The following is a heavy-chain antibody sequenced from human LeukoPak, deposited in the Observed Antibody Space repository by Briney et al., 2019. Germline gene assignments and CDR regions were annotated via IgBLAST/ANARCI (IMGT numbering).Heavy chain of an antibody. D-gene: IGHD5-12*01. CDR3: ARAARYSGYSTDY. V-gene: IGHV4-38-2*02. CDR1: GYSISSGYY. CDR2: IYHSGST. J-gene: IGHJ4*02. Sequence: SETLSLTCTVSGYSISSGYYWGWIRQPPGKGLEWIGSIYHSGSTCYNPSLKSRVTISVDTSKNQFSLKLSSVTAADTAVYYCARAARYSGYSTDYWGQGTLVTVSS.